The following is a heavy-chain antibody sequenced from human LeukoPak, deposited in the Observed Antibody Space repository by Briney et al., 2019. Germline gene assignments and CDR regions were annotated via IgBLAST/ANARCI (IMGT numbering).Heavy chain of an antibody. Sequence: ASVTVSCKASGYTFTSYDINWVRQATGQGLEWMGWMNPNSGNTGYAQKFQGRVTMTRNTSISTAYMELRSLRSEDTAVYYCARGLENYYDSSGYDYWGQGTLVTVSS. J-gene: IGHJ4*02. V-gene: IGHV1-8*01. CDR2: MNPNSGNT. CDR3: ARGLENYYDSSGYDY. D-gene: IGHD3-22*01. CDR1: GYTFTSYD.